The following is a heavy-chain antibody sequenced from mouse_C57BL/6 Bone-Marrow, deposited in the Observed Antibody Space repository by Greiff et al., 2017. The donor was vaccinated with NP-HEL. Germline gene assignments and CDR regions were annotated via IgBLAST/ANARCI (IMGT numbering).Heavy chain of an antibody. J-gene: IGHJ4*01. CDR3: ARSYYSNYEGAMDY. CDR1: GYTFTDYN. Sequence: EVQLQQSGPELVKPGASVKMSCKASGYTFTDYNMHWVKQSHGKSLEWIGYINPNNGGTSYNQKFKGKATLTVNKSSSTAYMELRSLTSEDSAVYYCARSYYSNYEGAMDYWGQGTSVTVSS. D-gene: IGHD2-5*01. CDR2: INPNNGGT. V-gene: IGHV1-22*01.